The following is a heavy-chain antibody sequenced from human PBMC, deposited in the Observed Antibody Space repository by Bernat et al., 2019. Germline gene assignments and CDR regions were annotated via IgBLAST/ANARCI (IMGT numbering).Heavy chain of an antibody. CDR1: GFSFSNVW. Sequence: QLVESGGGLVKPGGSLRLSCAASGFSFSNVWMTWVRQAPGKGLEWVGRIKRKTEGETTDYSAPVEGRFTISRDDSINKVYLQMSSLKTEDTAVYYCATGECNGGGCHAFDIWGQGTMVIVSS. D-gene: IGHD2-8*02. J-gene: IGHJ3*02. V-gene: IGHV3-15*01. CDR2: IKRKTEGETT. CDR3: ATGECNGGGCHAFDI.